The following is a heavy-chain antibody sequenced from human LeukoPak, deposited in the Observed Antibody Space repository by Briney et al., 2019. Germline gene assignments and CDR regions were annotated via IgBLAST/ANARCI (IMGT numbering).Heavy chain of an antibody. CDR2: INPSGGST. CDR1: GYTFTSYY. V-gene: IGHV1-46*01. Sequence: ASVKVSCKASGYTFTSYYMHWVRQAPGQGLEWMGIINPSGGSTSYAQKFQGRVTMTRDTSTSTVYMELSSLRSDDTAVYYCARALLAYCGGDCYFRSIWFDPWGQGTLVTVSS. D-gene: IGHD2-21*01. CDR3: ARALLAYCGGDCYFRSIWFDP. J-gene: IGHJ5*02.